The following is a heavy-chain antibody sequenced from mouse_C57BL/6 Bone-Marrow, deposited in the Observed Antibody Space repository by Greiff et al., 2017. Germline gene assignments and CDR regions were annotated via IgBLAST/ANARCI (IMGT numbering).Heavy chain of an antibody. CDR3: ARGSNFDAMDY. CDR1: GFTFSDYG. J-gene: IGHJ4*01. CDR2: ISRGSSTI. V-gene: IGHV5-17*01. D-gene: IGHD4-1*01. Sequence: EVQLLESGAGLVKPGGSLKLSCAASGFTFSDYGMHWVRQAPEKGLEWVAYISRGSSTIYYADTVKGLFTISRDNAKNTLFLQMTSLRSEDTAMYYCARGSNFDAMDYWGQGTSVTVSS.